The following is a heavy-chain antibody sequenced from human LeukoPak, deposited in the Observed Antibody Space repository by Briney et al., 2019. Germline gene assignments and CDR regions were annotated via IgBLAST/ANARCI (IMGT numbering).Heavy chain of an antibody. D-gene: IGHD4-17*01. CDR2: INPSGGGS. V-gene: IGHV1-46*01. J-gene: IGHJ4*02. CDR1: GYSFTDYY. Sequence: ASVKVSCKASGYSFTDYYIHWVRQAPGQGLEWVGMINPSGGGSSYAQKFQDRVSMTSDTSTGTVDLELSSLKFEDTAVYYCARAPVTTGLLDFWGQGTPVTVSS. CDR3: ARAPVTTGLLDF.